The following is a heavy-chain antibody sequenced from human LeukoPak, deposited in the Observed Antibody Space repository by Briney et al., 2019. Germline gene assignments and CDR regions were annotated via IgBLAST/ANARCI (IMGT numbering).Heavy chain of an antibody. Sequence: GGSLRLSCAASKFTFSNYAMHWARQAPGKGLEWVAVMSYDGSNKYYADSVKGRFTISRDNSKNTLYLQMNSLRDEDTAVYYCARDQGSAAVAGTALDYWGQGTLVIVSS. CDR1: KFTFSNYA. CDR2: MSYDGSNK. J-gene: IGHJ4*02. D-gene: IGHD6-19*01. CDR3: ARDQGSAAVAGTALDY. V-gene: IGHV3-30-3*01.